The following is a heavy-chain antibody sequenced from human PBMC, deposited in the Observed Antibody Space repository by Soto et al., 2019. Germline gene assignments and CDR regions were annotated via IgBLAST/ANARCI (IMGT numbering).Heavy chain of an antibody. V-gene: IGHV4-31*03. CDR3: ARSHTYCCSRSCGWGCYYYYMDV. CDR1: GGSISSGGYY. D-gene: IGHD2-2*01. CDR2: IYYSGST. J-gene: IGHJ6*03. Sequence: SETLSLTCTVSGGSISSGGYYWSWIRQHPGKGLEWIGYIYYSGSTYYNPSLKSRVTISVDTSKNQFSLKLRSVTAAATAVYYCARSHTYCCSRSCGWGCYYYYMDVWGKGTRFTASS.